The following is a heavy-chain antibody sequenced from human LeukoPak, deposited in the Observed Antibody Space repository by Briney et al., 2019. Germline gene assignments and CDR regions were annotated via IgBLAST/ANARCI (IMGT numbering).Heavy chain of an antibody. CDR1: GYTFTSYD. J-gene: IGHJ6*03. CDR3: ARLYSGYGNNYYYTDV. Sequence: ASVKVSCKASGYTFTSYDINWVRQATGQGLEWMGWINPNSGGTNYAQKFQGRVTMTRDTSITTAYMELSRLRSDDTAVYYCARLYSGYGNNYYYTDVWGKGTTVTVSS. D-gene: IGHD5-12*01. V-gene: IGHV1-2*02. CDR2: INPNSGGT.